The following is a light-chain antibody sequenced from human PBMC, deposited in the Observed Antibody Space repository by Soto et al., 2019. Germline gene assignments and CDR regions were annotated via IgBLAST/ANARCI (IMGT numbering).Light chain of an antibody. Sequence: QSALTQPASVSVSPGQSITISCTGTSSDVGGYNYVSWYQQHPGKAPKLMIYEVSNRPSGVSNRFSGSKSANTASLTISGLQAEDEADYYCSSYTSTSTVVFGGGTKLTVL. V-gene: IGLV2-14*01. J-gene: IGLJ3*02. CDR3: SSYTSTSTVV. CDR1: SSDVGGYNY. CDR2: EVS.